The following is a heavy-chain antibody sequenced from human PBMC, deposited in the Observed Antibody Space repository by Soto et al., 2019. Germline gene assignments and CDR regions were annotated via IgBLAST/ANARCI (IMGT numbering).Heavy chain of an antibody. Sequence: PGESLKISCQGSGYSFTNYWVGWVRQIPGRGLEWMGIIHPGDSDTRYSPLFQGQVTISADKSISTAYLQWSSLKASDTAMYYCARTAAAGKYYYGVDVWGQGTTVTVSS. CDR3: ARTAAAGKYYYGVDV. V-gene: IGHV5-51*01. D-gene: IGHD6-13*01. J-gene: IGHJ6*02. CDR2: IHPGDSDT. CDR1: GYSFTNYW.